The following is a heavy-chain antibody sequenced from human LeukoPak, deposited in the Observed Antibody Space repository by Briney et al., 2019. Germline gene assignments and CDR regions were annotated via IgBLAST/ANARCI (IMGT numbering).Heavy chain of an antibody. CDR2: INPSGGST. CDR1: GYTFTSYY. J-gene: IGHJ6*02. CDR3: AREGCSSTSCSYYYYGMDV. V-gene: IGHV1-46*01. Sequence: ASVKVSCKASGYTFTSYYMHWVRQAPGQGLEWMGIINPSGGSTSYAQKFQGRVTMTRDTSTSTVYMELSRLRSDDTAVYYCAREGCSSTSCSYYYYGMDVWGQGTTVTVSS. D-gene: IGHD2-2*01.